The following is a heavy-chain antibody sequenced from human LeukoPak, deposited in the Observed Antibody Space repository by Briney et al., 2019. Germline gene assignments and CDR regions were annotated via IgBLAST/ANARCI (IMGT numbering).Heavy chain of an antibody. Sequence: GGSLRLSCAASGFSFTFYSMNWVRQAPGKGLEWVSSISSSSSYIYYADSVKGRFTISRDNAKNSLYLQMNSLRAEDTAVYYCARDFYDSSGYYYDYWGQGTLVTVSS. J-gene: IGHJ4*02. CDR2: ISSSSSYI. CDR3: ARDFYDSSGYYYDY. D-gene: IGHD3-22*01. V-gene: IGHV3-21*01. CDR1: GFSFTFYS.